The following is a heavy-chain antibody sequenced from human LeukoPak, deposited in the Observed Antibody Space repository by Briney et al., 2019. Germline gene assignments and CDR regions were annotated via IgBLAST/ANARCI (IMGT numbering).Heavy chain of an antibody. CDR1: GFTFSSYS. V-gene: IGHV3-7*01. D-gene: IGHD3-16*01. CDR3: ATYTHWVAGDV. Sequence: GGSLRLSCAASGFTFSSYSMNWVRQAPGKGLEWVANMNQDGSAKGYVDSVKGRFSISRDNARNSLYLQMSSLRPEDTAVYYCATYTHWVAGDVWGQGTTVTVSS. J-gene: IGHJ6*02. CDR2: MNQDGSAK.